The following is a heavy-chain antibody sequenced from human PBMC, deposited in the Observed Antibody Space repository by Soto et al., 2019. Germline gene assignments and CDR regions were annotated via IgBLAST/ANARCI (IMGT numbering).Heavy chain of an antibody. CDR2: ISYDGSNK. D-gene: IGHD6-6*01. J-gene: IGHJ6*02. CDR3: AKDRQLVRYYYYGMDV. Sequence: PGGSLRLSCAASGFTFSSYGMHWVRQAPGKGLEWVAVISYDGSNKYYADSVKGRFTISRDNSKNTLYLQMNSLRAEDTAVYYCAKDRQLVRYYYYGMDVWGQGTTVTVSS. V-gene: IGHV3-30*18. CDR1: GFTFSSYG.